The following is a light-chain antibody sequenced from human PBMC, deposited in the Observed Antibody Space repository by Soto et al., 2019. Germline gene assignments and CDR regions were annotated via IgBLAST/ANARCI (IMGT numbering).Light chain of an antibody. CDR1: QSISSR. J-gene: IGKJ1*01. CDR3: QQYNSYPWT. Sequence: DIQMTQSPSTLSASVGDRVTITCRASQSISSRLAWYQQKPGKAPKLLIYKASSLESGVPSRFSGSGSGTESTLTISSLHPDDFATYYCQQYNSYPWTFGQGTKVEIK. CDR2: KAS. V-gene: IGKV1-5*03.